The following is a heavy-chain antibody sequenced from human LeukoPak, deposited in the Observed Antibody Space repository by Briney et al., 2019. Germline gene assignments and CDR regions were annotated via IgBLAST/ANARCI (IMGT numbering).Heavy chain of an antibody. CDR1: GGTFSSYA. D-gene: IGHD2-8*01. CDR3: ASQYGDAFDI. J-gene: IGHJ3*02. Sequence: GASVKVSCKASGGTFSSYAISWVRQAPGQGLEWMGRIIPIFGTANYAQKFQGRVTITTDESTSTAYMELSSLRSEDTAVYYCASQYGDAFDIWGQGTMVTVSS. CDR2: IIPIFGTA. V-gene: IGHV1-69*05.